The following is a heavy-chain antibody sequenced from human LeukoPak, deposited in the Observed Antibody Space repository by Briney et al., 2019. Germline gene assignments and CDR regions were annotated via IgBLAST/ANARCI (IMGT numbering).Heavy chain of an antibody. V-gene: IGHV3-23*01. D-gene: IGHD3-10*01. CDR1: GFTFSGYS. CDR2: ISGSGGST. Sequence: GGSLRLFCGASGFTFSGYSMSWVRQAPGKGLEWVSAISGSGGSTYYADSVKGRFTISRDNAKNSLHLQMNSLRAEDTAIYYCARGTHGDFDYWGQGTLVTVSS. CDR3: ARGTHGDFDY. J-gene: IGHJ4*02.